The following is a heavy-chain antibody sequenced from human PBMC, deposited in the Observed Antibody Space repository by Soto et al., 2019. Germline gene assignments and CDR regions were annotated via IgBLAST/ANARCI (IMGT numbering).Heavy chain of an antibody. CDR1: GFIFNSYS. Sequence: EVQLVESGGGLVQPGGSLRLSCVASGFIFNSYSMNWGRQAPGKGLEWISYINSGSTSVFYADSVKGRFTISRDNAKNSLYLQMNSLRAEDTAVYYCGSSASPDAYWGQGTLVTVSS. CDR2: INSGSTSV. D-gene: IGHD3-22*01. J-gene: IGHJ4*02. V-gene: IGHV3-48*01. CDR3: GSSASPDAY.